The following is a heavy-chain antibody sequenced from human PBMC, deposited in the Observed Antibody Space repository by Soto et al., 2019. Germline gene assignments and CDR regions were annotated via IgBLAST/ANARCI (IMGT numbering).Heavy chain of an antibody. V-gene: IGHV1-69*06. D-gene: IGHD1-7*01. CDR3: ARERDSLSPRTFWYFDL. CDR2: IIPIFGTA. Sequence: SVKVSGKASGGTFSSYAISWVRQAPGQGLEWMGGIIPIFGTANYAQKFQGRVTITADKSTSTAYMELSSLRSEDTAVYYCARERDSLSPRTFWYFDLWGRGTLVTVSS. CDR1: GGTFSSYA. J-gene: IGHJ2*01.